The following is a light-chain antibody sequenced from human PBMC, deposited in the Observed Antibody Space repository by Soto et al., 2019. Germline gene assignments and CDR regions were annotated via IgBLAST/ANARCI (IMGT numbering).Light chain of an antibody. CDR1: SNDIGNYDR. V-gene: IGLV2-23*02. J-gene: IGLJ2*01. CDR2: EVS. CDR3: CSYVGSRFVV. Sequence: QSALTQPASVSGSPGQSITISCSGTSNDIGNYDRVSWYQQHPGQVPKLMIYEVSKRPSGVSSRFTGSKSGNTASLTISGLQADDEADYYCCSYVGSRFVVFGGGTKLTVL.